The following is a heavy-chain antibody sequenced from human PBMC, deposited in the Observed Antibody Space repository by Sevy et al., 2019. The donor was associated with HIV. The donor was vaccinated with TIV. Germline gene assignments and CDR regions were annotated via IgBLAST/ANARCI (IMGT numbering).Heavy chain of an antibody. CDR1: GYTFTSYD. CDR3: TRVRALNYSDTSVSMESNGFDP. Sequence: ASVKVSCKASGYTFTSYDINWVRQATGQGLEWMGWMNPNTGNTGYAQKFQGRVTMTRDTSTSTAYMESRSLRSDDTAIYDCTRVRALNYSDTSVSMESNGFDPWGQGTLVTVSS. D-gene: IGHD3-22*01. CDR2: MNPNTGNT. V-gene: IGHV1-8*02. J-gene: IGHJ5*02.